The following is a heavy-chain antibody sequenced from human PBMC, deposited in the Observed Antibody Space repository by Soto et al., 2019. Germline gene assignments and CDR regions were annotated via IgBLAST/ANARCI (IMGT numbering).Heavy chain of an antibody. CDR1: GYTFTSYA. CDR2: MNPNSGTT. D-gene: IGHD1-1*01. Sequence: QVHLVQSGAEVKKPGASVKVSCKASGYTFTSYALNWLRQASGRGLEWMGWMNPNSGTTFYAQTLRGRVTMTRDISTNPAYLEVTSLRSEDTAMYYCATGFTPWNLASWGQGTVVTVSS. CDR3: ATGFTPWNLAS. J-gene: IGHJ4*02. V-gene: IGHV1-8*01.